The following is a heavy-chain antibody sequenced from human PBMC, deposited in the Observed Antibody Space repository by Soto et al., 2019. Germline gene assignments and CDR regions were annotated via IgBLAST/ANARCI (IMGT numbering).Heavy chain of an antibody. J-gene: IGHJ4*02. D-gene: IGHD3-10*01. Sequence: PGGSLRLSCAASGFTFSSYGMHWVRQAPGKGLEWVSAISGSGGSTYYADSVKGRFTISRDNSKNTLYLQMNSLRAEDTAVYYCAKDHPHRGAAAFDYWGQGTLVTVSS. CDR3: AKDHPHRGAAAFDY. CDR2: ISGSGGST. CDR1: GFTFSSYG. V-gene: IGHV3-23*01.